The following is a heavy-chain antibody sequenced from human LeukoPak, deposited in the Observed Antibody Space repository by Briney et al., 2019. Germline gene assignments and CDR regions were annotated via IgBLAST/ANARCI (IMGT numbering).Heavy chain of an antibody. V-gene: IGHV3-66*02. CDR1: GFTVSSNY. D-gene: IGHD2-21*02. J-gene: IGHJ3*02. CDR2: IYSGGST. Sequence: QPGGSLRLSCAASGFTVSSNYMSWVHQAPGKGLEWVSVIYSGGSTYYADSVKGRFTISRDNSKNTLYLQMNSLRAEDTAVYYRARYLVVTDAFDIWGQGTMVTVSS. CDR3: ARYLVVTDAFDI.